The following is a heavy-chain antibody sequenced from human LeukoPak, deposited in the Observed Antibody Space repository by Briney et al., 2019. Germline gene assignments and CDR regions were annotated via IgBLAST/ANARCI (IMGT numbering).Heavy chain of an antibody. Sequence: SETLSLTCTVSSASITSSPYFWGWIRQSPGKGLEWIGSISYSGTTYYNPSLKSRVTMSVDTSKNQFSLKLSSVTAADTAVYYCARDRGTWNDDGFDYWGQGTLVTVSS. J-gene: IGHJ4*02. CDR2: ISYSGTT. V-gene: IGHV4-39*07. D-gene: IGHD1-1*01. CDR1: SASITSSPYF. CDR3: ARDRGTWNDDGFDY.